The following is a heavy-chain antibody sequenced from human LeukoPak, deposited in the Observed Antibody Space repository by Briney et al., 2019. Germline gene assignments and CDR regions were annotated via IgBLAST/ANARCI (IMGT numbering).Heavy chain of an antibody. CDR2: INPNSGGT. J-gene: IGHJ4*02. CDR1: GYTFTGYY. Sequence: ASVKVSCKASGYTFTGYYMHWVRQAPGQGLEWMGWINPNSGGTNYAQKFQGRVTMTRDTSISTAYMELSRLRSDDTAVYYCARAKSPGVIITEPPGYWGQGTLVTVSS. V-gene: IGHV1-2*02. D-gene: IGHD3-10*01. CDR3: ARAKSPGVIITEPPGY.